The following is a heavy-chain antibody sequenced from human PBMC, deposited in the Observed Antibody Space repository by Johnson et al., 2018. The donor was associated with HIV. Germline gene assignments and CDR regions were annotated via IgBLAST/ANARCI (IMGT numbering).Heavy chain of an antibody. V-gene: IGHV3-9*01. Sequence: VQLVESGGGLVQPGRSLRLSCAASGFTFDDYAMHWVRQAPGKGLEWVSGISWNSGSIGYADSVKGRFTISRDNAKNSLYLQMNSLRAEDTAVYYCARACRGGSCYEDKSTGAFDIWGQGTMVTVSS. CDR2: ISWNSGSI. J-gene: IGHJ3*02. CDR3: ARACRGGSCYEDKSTGAFDI. D-gene: IGHD2-15*01. CDR1: GFTFDDYA.